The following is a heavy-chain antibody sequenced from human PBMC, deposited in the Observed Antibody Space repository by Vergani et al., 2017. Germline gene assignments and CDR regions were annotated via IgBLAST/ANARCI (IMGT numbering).Heavy chain of an antibody. CDR3: ARGGRFESPSRNYYYYMDV. CDR1: GFTFSSYD. J-gene: IGHJ6*03. CDR2: ISYDGSNK. D-gene: IGHD3-10*01. V-gene: IGHV3-30-3*01. Sequence: QVQLVESGGGVVQPGRSLRLSCAASGFTFSSYDMHWVRQAPGKGLEWVAVISYDGSNKYYADSVKGRFTISRDNSKNTLYLQMNSLRAEDTAVYYCARGGRFESPSRNYYYYMDVWGKGTTVTVSS.